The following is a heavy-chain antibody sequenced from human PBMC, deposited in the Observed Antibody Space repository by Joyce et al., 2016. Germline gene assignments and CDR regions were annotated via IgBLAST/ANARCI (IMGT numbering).Heavy chain of an antibody. Sequence: QVQLVQSGAEVKKPGASVKVSCKASGYTFTTYGINWVRQAPGQGLEWMGWIIAYHGHTKYAHKPQGRVTMTRDTSTSTAYMELRSLRSDDTAVYYCARGALHYYMDVWGKGTTVPVSS. CDR2: IIAYHGHT. V-gene: IGHV1-18*01. CDR3: ARGALHYYMDV. CDR1: GYTFTTYG. J-gene: IGHJ6*03.